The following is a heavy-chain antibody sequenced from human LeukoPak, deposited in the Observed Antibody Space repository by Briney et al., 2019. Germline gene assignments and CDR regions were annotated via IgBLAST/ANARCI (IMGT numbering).Heavy chain of an antibody. CDR2: IRNSGGTT. D-gene: IGHD6-6*01. J-gene: IGHJ6*02. V-gene: IGHV3-23*01. CDR3: ARDSYSSSSYGMDV. CDR1: GFTFSSYA. Sequence: GGSLRLSCVASGFTFSSYAMSWVRQAPGKGLEWVSMIRNSGGTTDYADSVKGRFTISRDTSRNPVYLQMNSLSAEDTAVYYCARDSYSSSSYGMDVWGQGPTVTVSS.